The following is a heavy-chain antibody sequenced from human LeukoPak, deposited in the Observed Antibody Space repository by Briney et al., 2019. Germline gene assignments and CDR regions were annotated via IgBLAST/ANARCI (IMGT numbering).Heavy chain of an antibody. CDR2: INPNSGGT. CDR1: GYTFTGYY. Sequence: ASVKVSCKASGYTFTGYYMHWVRQAPGQGLEWMGWINPNSGGTNYAQKFQGRVTMTRDTSISTAYMELSRLRSDDTAVYYCASPSTVVTMDAPFDYWGQGTLVTVSS. CDR3: ASPSTVVTMDAPFDY. V-gene: IGHV1-2*02. D-gene: IGHD4-23*01. J-gene: IGHJ4*02.